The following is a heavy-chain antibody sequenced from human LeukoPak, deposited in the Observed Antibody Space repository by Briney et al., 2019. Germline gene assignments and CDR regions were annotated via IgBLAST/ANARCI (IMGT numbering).Heavy chain of an antibody. V-gene: IGHV1-18*01. CDR2: ISAYNGNT. Sequence: ASVKVSCKASGYTFNIYGISWVRQAPGQGLEWMGWISAYNGNTNYARKFQDRVTMTTDTSTSTAFMELRSLRSDDTAVFYCARSGSHYFYHYGLDVWGQGTTVIVSS. D-gene: IGHD1-26*01. CDR3: ARSGSHYFYHYGLDV. CDR1: GYTFNIYG. J-gene: IGHJ6*02.